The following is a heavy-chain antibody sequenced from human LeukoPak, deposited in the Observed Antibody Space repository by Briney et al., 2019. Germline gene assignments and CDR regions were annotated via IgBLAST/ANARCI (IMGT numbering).Heavy chain of an antibody. CDR1: GFSFSGYG. D-gene: IGHD5-12*01. CDR3: AKLSGATASTLDAFDI. V-gene: IGHV3-30*02. J-gene: IGHJ3*02. CDR2: IRYDGSND. Sequence: GESLRLSCAASGFSFSGYGMHWVRQAPGKGLEWVAFIRYDGSNDYYADSVKGRFTISRDNAKNSLYLQMNSLRAEDTAVYYCAKLSGATASTLDAFDIWGQGTMVTVSS.